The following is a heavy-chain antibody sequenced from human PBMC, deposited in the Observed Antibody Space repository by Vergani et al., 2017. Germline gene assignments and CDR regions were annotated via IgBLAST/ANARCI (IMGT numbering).Heavy chain of an antibody. J-gene: IGHJ4*02. CDR1: GFTFSSYA. V-gene: IGHV3-30-3*01. D-gene: IGHD4-17*01. Sequence: QVQLVESGGGVVQPGRSLRLSCAASGFTFSSYAMHWVRQAPGTGLEWVAVISYDGSNKYYADSVKGRFTISRDNSKNTLYLQMNSLIAEDTAVYYCARGASGDYVASFDYWGQGTLVTVSS. CDR3: ARGASGDYVASFDY. CDR2: ISYDGSNK.